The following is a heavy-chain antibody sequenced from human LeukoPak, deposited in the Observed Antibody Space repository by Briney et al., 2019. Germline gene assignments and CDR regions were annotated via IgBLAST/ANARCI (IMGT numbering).Heavy chain of an antibody. D-gene: IGHD5-18*01. J-gene: IGHJ5*02. CDR1: GGPLSSSRYE. CDR3: ASQVDTAMVTGWFDP. CDR2: IYYSATT. V-gene: IGHV4-39*01. Sequence: KPSETLPLTCSVSGGPLSSSRYEWGWIRQPRGKGQEWLGSIYYSATTYYNPSLKSRLTISVDTTKTPFSLKLSSVTAADTAVYYCASQVDTAMVTGWFDPWGQGTLVTVSS.